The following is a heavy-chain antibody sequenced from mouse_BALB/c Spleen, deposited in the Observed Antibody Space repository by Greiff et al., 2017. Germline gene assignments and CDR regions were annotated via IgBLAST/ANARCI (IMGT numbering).Heavy chain of an antibody. CDR3: ARADYGEDAMDY. CDR1: GFTFSDYY. J-gene: IGHJ4*01. V-gene: IGHV5-4*02. Sequence: EVNLVESGGGLVKPGGSLKLSCAASGFTFSDYYMHWVRQTPEKGLEWVATISDGGSYTYYPDSVKGRFTISRDNATNNLYLQMSSLKSEDTAMYYCARADYGEDAMDYWGQGTSVTVSA. CDR2: ISDGGSYT. D-gene: IGHD1-1*01.